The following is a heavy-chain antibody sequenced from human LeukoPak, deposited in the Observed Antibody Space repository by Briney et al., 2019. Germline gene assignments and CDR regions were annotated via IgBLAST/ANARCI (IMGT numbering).Heavy chain of an antibody. CDR1: GYTFTSYG. CDR2: ISAYNGNT. CDR3: ARAGSSRGSFYYYYGMDV. J-gene: IGHJ6*02. D-gene: IGHD3-10*01. Sequence: GASVKVACKASGYTFTSYGISRVRQAPGQGLEWMGWISAYNGNTNYAQKLQGRVTMTTDTSTSTAYMELRSLRSDDPAVYYCARAGSSRGSFYYYYGMDVWGQGTTVTVSS. V-gene: IGHV1-18*01.